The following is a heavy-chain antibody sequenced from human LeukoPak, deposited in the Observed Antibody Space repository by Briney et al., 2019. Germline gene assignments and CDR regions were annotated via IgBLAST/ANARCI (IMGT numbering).Heavy chain of an antibody. CDR2: ISPTGEGT. CDR3: ARDAGGAWPFDY. CDR1: GFAFSNTG. J-gene: IGHJ4*02. V-gene: IGHV3-23*01. Sequence: GGSLRLSCAASGFAFSNTGMTWFRQAPGRGLEWVSTISPTGEGTHYADSVKGRFTISRDNSKNTLSLEMNSLRADDTATYYCARDAGGAWPFDYWGQGTRVTVSS. D-gene: IGHD4-17*01.